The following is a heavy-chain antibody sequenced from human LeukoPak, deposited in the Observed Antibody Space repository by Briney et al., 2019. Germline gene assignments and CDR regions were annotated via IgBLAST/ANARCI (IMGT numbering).Heavy chain of an antibody. CDR2: IYTSGST. D-gene: IGHD1-26*01. CDR3: ARHLRSRPDAFDI. V-gene: IGHV4-4*09. Sequence: SETLSLTCTGSGGSISSYYWSWIRQPPGKGLEWIGYIYTSGSTNYNPSLKSRVTISVDTSKNQFSLKLSSVTAADTAVYYCARHLRSRPDAFDIWGQGTMVTVSS. CDR1: GGSISSYY. J-gene: IGHJ3*02.